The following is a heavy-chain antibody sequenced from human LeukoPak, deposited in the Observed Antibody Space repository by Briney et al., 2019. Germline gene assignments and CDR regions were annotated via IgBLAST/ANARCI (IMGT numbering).Heavy chain of an antibody. CDR1: GYTFTGYY. Sequence: PLASVKVSCKASGYTFTGYYTHWVRQAPGQGLEWMGWINPNSGGTNYAQKFQGRVTMTRDTSISTAYMELSRLRSDDTAVYYCARVDTAMVTVAPVDPWGQGTLVTVSS. J-gene: IGHJ5*02. CDR2: INPNSGGT. D-gene: IGHD5-18*01. CDR3: ARVDTAMVTVAPVDP. V-gene: IGHV1-2*02.